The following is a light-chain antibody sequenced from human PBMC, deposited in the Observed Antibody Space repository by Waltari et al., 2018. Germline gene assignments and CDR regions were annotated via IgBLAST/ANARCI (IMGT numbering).Light chain of an antibody. J-gene: IGLJ2*01. CDR3: QAWDSSIP. CDR1: NLGDKY. CDR2: QDS. Sequence: SYELTQPPSVSVSPGQTASITCSGDNLGDKYACWYQQKPGQSPVLVIYQDSKRPSGIPERFSGSNSGNTATLTISGTQAMDEADYYCQAWDSSIPFGGGTKLTVL. V-gene: IGLV3-1*01.